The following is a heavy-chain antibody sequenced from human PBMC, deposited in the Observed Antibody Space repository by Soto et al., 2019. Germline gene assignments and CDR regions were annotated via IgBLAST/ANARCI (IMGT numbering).Heavy chain of an antibody. J-gene: IGHJ4*02. Sequence: GASVKVSCKASGYTFTDYYVHWVRQAPGQGLEWMGWINPNSGGTKSAQKFQGRATMTRETSISTAYMELSRLRSDDTAVYYCARRKGDYYDSSGYHYYFDYWGQGTLVTVSS. D-gene: IGHD3-22*01. CDR3: ARRKGDYYDSSGYHYYFDY. V-gene: IGHV1-2*02. CDR2: INPNSGGT. CDR1: GYTFTDYY.